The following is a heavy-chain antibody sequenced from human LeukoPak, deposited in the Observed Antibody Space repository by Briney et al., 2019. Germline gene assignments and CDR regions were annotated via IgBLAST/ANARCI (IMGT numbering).Heavy chain of an antibody. CDR3: AAGEARWGQQLVPTHY. J-gene: IGHJ4*02. CDR1: GFTFTSSA. D-gene: IGHD6-13*01. Sequence: ASVKVSCKASGFTFTSSAMQWVRQARGQRLEWIGWIVVGSGNTNYAQKFQERVTITRDMSTSTAYMELSSLRSEDTAVYYCAAGEARWGQQLVPTHYWGQGTLVTVSS. CDR2: IVVGSGNT. V-gene: IGHV1-58*02.